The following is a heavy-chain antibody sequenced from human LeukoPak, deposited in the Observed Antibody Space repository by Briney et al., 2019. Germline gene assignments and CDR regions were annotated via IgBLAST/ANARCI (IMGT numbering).Heavy chain of an antibody. J-gene: IGHJ4*02. V-gene: IGHV3-23*01. CDR1: GFTFSSYA. D-gene: IGHD6-19*01. Sequence: GGSLRLSCAASGFTFSSYAMSWVRQAPGKGLEWVSAISGSGGSTYYADSVKGRFTISRDNSKNTLYLQMNSLRAEDTAVYYCAKDLGGYSSGWYGDCWGQGTLVTVSS. CDR3: AKDLGGYSSGWYGDC. CDR2: ISGSGGST.